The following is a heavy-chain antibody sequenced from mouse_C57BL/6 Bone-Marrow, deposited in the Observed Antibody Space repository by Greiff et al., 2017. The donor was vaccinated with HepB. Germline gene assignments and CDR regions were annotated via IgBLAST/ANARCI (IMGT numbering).Heavy chain of an antibody. V-gene: IGHV1-54*01. CDR1: GYAFTNYL. CDR2: INPGSGGT. CDR3: ASPYYSKRGYYFDY. D-gene: IGHD2-5*01. Sequence: QVQLQQPGAELVRPGTSVKVSCKASGYAFTNYLIEWVKQRPGQGLEWIGEINPGSGGTNYNEKFKGKATLTADKSSSTAYMQLSSLTSEDSAVYFCASPYYSKRGYYFDYWGQGTTLTVSS. J-gene: IGHJ2*01.